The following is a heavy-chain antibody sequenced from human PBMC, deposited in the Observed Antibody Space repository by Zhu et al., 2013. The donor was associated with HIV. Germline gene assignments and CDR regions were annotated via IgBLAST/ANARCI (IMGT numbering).Heavy chain of an antibody. J-gene: IGHJ4*02. CDR1: GFTFSSYW. CDR3: ARVGVGSGSYGAGLDY. V-gene: IGHV3-74*01. CDR2: MNSDGSST. Sequence: EVQLVESGGGLVQPGGSLRLSCAASGFTFSSYWMHWVRQAPGKGLVWVSRMNSDGSSTSYADSVKGRFTISRDNAKNTLYLQMNSLRAEDTAVYYCARVGVGSGSYGAGLDYWGQGTQVTVFS. D-gene: IGHD1-26*01.